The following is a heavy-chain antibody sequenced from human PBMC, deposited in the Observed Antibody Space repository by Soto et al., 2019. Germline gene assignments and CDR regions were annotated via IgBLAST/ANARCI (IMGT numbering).Heavy chain of an antibody. V-gene: IGHV4-30-2*06. CDR3: VRESVASGPNYFDT. D-gene: IGHD6-6*01. J-gene: IGHJ5*02. CDR2: IYHSGST. CDR1: GGTITSGRSS. Sequence: SETLFLTCSVSGGTITSGRSSWNWIRQSPGKGLEWIAYIYHSGSTYYNPSLKSRVTISVDRSENQFSLKLTSVTAADTAVYYCVRESVASGPNYFDTWGPGTLVTVSS.